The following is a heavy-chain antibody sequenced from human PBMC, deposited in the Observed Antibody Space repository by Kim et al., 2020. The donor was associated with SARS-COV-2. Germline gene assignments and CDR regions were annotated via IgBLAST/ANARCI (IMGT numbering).Heavy chain of an antibody. J-gene: IGHJ4*02. D-gene: IGHD4-17*01. CDR2: T. Sequence: TKYGRKVQGRVIMTTDTSTNTAYMELRSLRSDDTAMYYCARGAYGDVSFDYWGQGTLVTVSS. CDR3: ARGAYGDVSFDY. V-gene: IGHV1-18*01.